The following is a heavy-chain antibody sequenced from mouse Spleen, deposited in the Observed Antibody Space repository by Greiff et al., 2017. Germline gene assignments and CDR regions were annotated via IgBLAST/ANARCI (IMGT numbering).Heavy chain of an antibody. J-gene: IGHJ4*01. CDR3: ARHDYGSSFYAMDY. CDR2: ISSGGGNT. CDR1: GSTFSSYA. Sequence: DVKLVESGGGLVKLGGSLKLSCAASGSTFSSYAMSWVRQTPEKRLEWVATISSGGGNTYYPDSVKGRFTISRDNAKNTLYLQMSSLKSEDTAMYYCARHDYGSSFYAMDYWGQGTSVTVSS. V-gene: IGHV5-9*04. D-gene: IGHD1-1*01.